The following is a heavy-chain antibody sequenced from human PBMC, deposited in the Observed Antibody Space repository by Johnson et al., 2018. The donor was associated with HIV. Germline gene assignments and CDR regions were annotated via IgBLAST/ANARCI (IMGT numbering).Heavy chain of an antibody. CDR3: ARRVEGRRSANDAFDI. D-gene: IGHD1-1*01. CDR2: ISSSGSTI. J-gene: IGHJ3*02. CDR1: GFTFSDYY. Sequence: LVESGGGVVQPGRSLRLSCAASGFTFSDYYMSWIRQAPGKGLEWVSYISSSGSTIYYADSVKGRFTISRDNAKNSLYLQMNSLRAEDTAVYYCARRVEGRRSANDAFDIWGQGTMVTVSS. V-gene: IGHV3-11*04.